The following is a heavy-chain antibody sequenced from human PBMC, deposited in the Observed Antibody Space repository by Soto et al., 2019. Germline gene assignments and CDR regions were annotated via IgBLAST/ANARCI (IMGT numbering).Heavy chain of an antibody. V-gene: IGHV1-69*13. D-gene: IGHD6-19*01. Sequence: ASVKVSCKASGGTFSSYAISWVRQAPGQGLEWMGGITPIFGTANYAQKFQGRVTITADESTSTAYMELSSLRSEDTAVYYCASEPGYSSGWYRNPRNWFDPWGQGTLVTVSS. CDR1: GGTFSSYA. CDR2: ITPIFGTA. CDR3: ASEPGYSSGWYRNPRNWFDP. J-gene: IGHJ5*02.